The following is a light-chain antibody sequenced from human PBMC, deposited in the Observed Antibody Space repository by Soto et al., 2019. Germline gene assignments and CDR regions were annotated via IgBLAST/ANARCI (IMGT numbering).Light chain of an antibody. J-gene: IGKJ5*01. CDR1: QPISSHRY. CDR3: QQYNNWPTIT. V-gene: IGKV3-20*01. CDR2: GAS. Sequence: EIVLTRSPDTLSLSPGERVTLSCRASQPISSHRYLAWYQQKPGQAPRVVIYGASRRANGIPDRFSGSGSGTDLTLTISSLQSEDFAVYYCQQYNNWPTITFGQGTRLEIK.